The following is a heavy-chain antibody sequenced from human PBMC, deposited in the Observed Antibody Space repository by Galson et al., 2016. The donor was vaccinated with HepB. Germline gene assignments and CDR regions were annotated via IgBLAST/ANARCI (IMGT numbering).Heavy chain of an antibody. Sequence: SETLSLTCTVSGGSISGSHNYWGWIRQPPGKGLEWMGSIYYKGTTNYNPYLESRLTIPVDTSKNLFSLKLTSVTAADTAAYYCARANLGFCTSTTCSSNWFDPWGQGTLVTVSS. CDR3: ARANLGFCTSTTCSSNWFDP. V-gene: IGHV4-39*02. CDR2: IYYKGTT. D-gene: IGHD2-2*01. CDR1: GGSISGSHNY. J-gene: IGHJ5*02.